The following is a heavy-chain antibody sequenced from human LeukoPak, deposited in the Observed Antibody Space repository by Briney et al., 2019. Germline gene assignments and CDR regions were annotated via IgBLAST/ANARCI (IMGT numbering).Heavy chain of an antibody. CDR2: IYYSGST. CDR1: GGSISTYY. Sequence: PETLSLTCTVSGGSISTYYWSWIRQPPGKGLEWIGYIYYSGSTNYNPSLKSRVTISVDTSKNPFSLKLSSVTAADTAVYYCARCCSGGSCFDAFDIWGQGTMVTVSS. V-gene: IGHV4-59*01. CDR3: ARCCSGGSCFDAFDI. J-gene: IGHJ3*02. D-gene: IGHD2-15*01.